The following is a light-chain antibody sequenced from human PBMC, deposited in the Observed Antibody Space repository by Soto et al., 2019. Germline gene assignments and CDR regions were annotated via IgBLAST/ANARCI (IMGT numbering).Light chain of an antibody. V-gene: IGKV3-20*01. J-gene: IGKJ1*01. CDR3: QQFRT. CDR1: QSFRGL. CDR2: GAS. Sequence: EVVLTQSPVTLSLSPGERATLSCRASQSFRGLLAWYQQKPGQAPRLLIYGASSRATGIPDRFSGGGSGTDFTLTISRLEPEDFAVYYCQQFRTFGQGTKVDIK.